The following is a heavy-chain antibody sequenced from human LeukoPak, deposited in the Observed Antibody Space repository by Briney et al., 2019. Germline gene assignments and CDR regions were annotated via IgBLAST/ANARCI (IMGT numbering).Heavy chain of an antibody. V-gene: IGHV1-18*01. Sequence: GASVTLSCKASGYTFTRYGISWVRQAPGQGLEGMGWISAFNGNTNFAHMLQGRVTMTTDTSTSTAYMELRSLRSDDPAVYYCARAYRQAPDFDYWGEGTLVTVSS. CDR1: GYTFTRYG. CDR3: ARAYRQAPDFDY. CDR2: ISAFNGNT. J-gene: IGHJ4*02. D-gene: IGHD4-11*01.